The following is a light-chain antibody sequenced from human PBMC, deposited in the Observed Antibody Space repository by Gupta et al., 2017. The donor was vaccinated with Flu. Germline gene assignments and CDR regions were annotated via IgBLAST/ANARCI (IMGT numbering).Light chain of an antibody. CDR2: EVS. CDR1: SSDVGTYNR. Sequence: VTISCTGTSSDVGTYNRVSWYQQSPGTAPKLMIYEVSNRPAGVPGRFSGSKSGNTASLTISGLQGEDEADYYCSSDTSSDTFVFGTGTKVTVL. V-gene: IGLV2-18*02. CDR3: SSDTSSDTFV. J-gene: IGLJ1*01.